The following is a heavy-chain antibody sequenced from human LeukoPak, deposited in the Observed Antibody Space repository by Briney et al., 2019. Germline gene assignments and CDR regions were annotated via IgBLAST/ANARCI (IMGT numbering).Heavy chain of an antibody. CDR2: IYQSGST. CDR1: GYSISSGYY. V-gene: IGHV4-38-2*01. J-gene: IGHJ5*02. Sequence: PSETLSLTCAVSGYSISSGYYWGWIRQPPGKGLEWIGIIYQSGSTFHNPSLKSRATISLDTSKNQFSLKLRSVTAADTAVYYCAREVGYCSRTSCLDWFDPWGQGTLVTVSS. D-gene: IGHD2-2*01. CDR3: AREVGYCSRTSCLDWFDP.